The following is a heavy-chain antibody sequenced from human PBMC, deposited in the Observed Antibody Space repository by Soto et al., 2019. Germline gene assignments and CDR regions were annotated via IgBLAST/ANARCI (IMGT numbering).Heavy chain of an antibody. CDR1: GFTVSSNY. D-gene: IGHD6-13*01. Sequence: EVQLVETGGGLIQPGGSLRLSCAASGFTVSSNYMSWVRQAPGKGLEWVSVIYSGGGTYYADSVKGRFTISRDNSKNTLYLQMNSLRAEDTAVYYCARAPLAAAGHYGMDVWGQGTTVTVSS. J-gene: IGHJ6*02. CDR2: IYSGGGT. CDR3: ARAPLAAAGHYGMDV. V-gene: IGHV3-53*02.